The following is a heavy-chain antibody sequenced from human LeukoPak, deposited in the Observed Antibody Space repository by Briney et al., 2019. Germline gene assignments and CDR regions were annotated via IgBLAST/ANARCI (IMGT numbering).Heavy chain of an antibody. CDR2: IRYDGTIK. Sequence: GGSLRLSCAASGYTFTDYGMHWVRQAPGKGLEWVTFIRYDGTIKYYSDSMKGRVAISRGNSQNTLFLQMNSLRPEDTAVYYCAKEGTASKPSDLDYWGQGTLVTVSS. CDR3: AKEGTASKPSDLDY. V-gene: IGHV3-30*02. D-gene: IGHD1/OR15-1a*01. J-gene: IGHJ4*02. CDR1: GYTFTDYG.